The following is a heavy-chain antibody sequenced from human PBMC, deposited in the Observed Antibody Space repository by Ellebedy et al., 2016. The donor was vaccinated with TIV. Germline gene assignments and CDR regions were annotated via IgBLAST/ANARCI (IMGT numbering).Heavy chain of an antibody. D-gene: IGHD2-15*01. V-gene: IGHV3-21*01. J-gene: IGHJ4*02. Sequence: PGGSLRLSCAASGFTFSSYSMNWVCQAPGKGLEWVSSISSSSSYIYYTDSVKGRFTISRDNAKNSLYLQMNSLRAEDTAVYYCKREFSGAREDWGQGTLVSVSS. CDR3: KREFSGARED. CDR1: GFTFSSYS. CDR2: ISSSSSYI.